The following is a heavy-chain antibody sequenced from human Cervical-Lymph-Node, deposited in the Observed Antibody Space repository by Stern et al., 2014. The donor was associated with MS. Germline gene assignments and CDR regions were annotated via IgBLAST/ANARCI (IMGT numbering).Heavy chain of an antibody. V-gene: IGHV5-51*03. Sequence: EMQLVESGAELKKPGESLRISCTGSGYSLTNTWIGWVRPMPGKGLELMGIIYPGDSETRYIPSFQGQVTISADKSINTAYLQWSSLKASDTAMYYCARGRGIALRPDYWGQGTLVTVSS. D-gene: IGHD6-13*01. CDR2: IYPGDSET. CDR1: GYSLTNTW. J-gene: IGHJ4*02. CDR3: ARGRGIALRPDY.